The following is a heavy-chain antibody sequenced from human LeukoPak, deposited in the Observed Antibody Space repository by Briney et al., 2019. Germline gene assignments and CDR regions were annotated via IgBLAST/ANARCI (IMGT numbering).Heavy chain of an antibody. Sequence: SETLSLTCTVSGGSISSYYWSWIRQPPGKGLEWIGYIYYSGSTNYNPSLKRRVTISVDTSKNQFSLKLSSVTAADTAVYYCATEQQLGDAFDIWGQGTMVTVSS. V-gene: IGHV4-59*01. D-gene: IGHD6-13*01. CDR2: IYYSGST. CDR3: ATEQQLGDAFDI. CDR1: GGSISSYY. J-gene: IGHJ3*02.